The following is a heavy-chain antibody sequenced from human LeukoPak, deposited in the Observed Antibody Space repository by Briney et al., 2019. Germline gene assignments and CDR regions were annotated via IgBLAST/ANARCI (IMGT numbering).Heavy chain of an antibody. Sequence: SETLSLTCTVSGGSISSHYWSWIRQPPGEGLERIGSIYYSGSTYYNPSLKSRVTISVDTSKNQFSLKLSSVTAADTAVYYCARPYLAVNYGMDVWGQGTTVTVSS. D-gene: IGHD3-22*01. CDR2: IYYSGST. J-gene: IGHJ6*02. CDR3: ARPYLAVNYGMDV. CDR1: GGSISSHY. V-gene: IGHV4-59*05.